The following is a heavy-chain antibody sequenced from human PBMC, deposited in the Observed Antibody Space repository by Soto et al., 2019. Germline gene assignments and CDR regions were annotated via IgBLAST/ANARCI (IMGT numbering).Heavy chain of an antibody. Sequence: QVQLVQSGAEVKKPGASVKVSCKASGYTFTSYGISWVRQAPGQGLEWMGWISAYNGNTNYAQKLQGRVTMTTDTSTSTAYMELRSLRSDDTAVYYCARHLQHYDSSGYNYDALDIWGQGTMVTVSS. J-gene: IGHJ3*02. D-gene: IGHD3-22*01. CDR2: ISAYNGNT. V-gene: IGHV1-18*01. CDR3: ARHLQHYDSSGYNYDALDI. CDR1: GYTFTSYG.